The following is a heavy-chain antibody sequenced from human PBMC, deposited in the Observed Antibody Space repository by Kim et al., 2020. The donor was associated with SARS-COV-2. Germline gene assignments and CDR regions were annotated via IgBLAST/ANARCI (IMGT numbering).Heavy chain of an antibody. V-gene: IGHV1-69*01. J-gene: IGHJ3*02. CDR3: ARGIAVAGPIPDAFDI. Sequence: FQGRVTVTADESTGTAYMELSSLRSEDTAVYYCARGIAVAGPIPDAFDIWGQGTMVTVSS. D-gene: IGHD6-19*01.